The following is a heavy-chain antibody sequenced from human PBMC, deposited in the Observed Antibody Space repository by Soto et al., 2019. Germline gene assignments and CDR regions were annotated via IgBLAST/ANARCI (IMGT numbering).Heavy chain of an antibody. CDR2: IYWDDDK. V-gene: IGHV2-5*02. Sequence: SGPTLVNPTQTLTLTCTFSGFSLSTSGVGVGWIRQPPGKALEWLALIYWDDDKRYSPSLKSRLTITKDTSKNQVVLTMTNMDPVDTATYYCARETYYDILTGYPPYFDYWGQGTLVTVSS. D-gene: IGHD3-9*01. CDR3: ARETYYDILTGYPPYFDY. J-gene: IGHJ4*02. CDR1: GFSLSTSGVG.